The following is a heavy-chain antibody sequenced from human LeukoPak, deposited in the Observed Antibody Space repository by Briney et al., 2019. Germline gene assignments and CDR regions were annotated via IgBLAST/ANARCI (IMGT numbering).Heavy chain of an antibody. V-gene: IGHV3-21*01. CDR2: ISSSTNYV. D-gene: IGHD3-10*01. CDR3: AREYGSGSLDY. Sequence: GGSLRLSCAASGFTFSSYSMNWVRQAPGKGLEWVSSISSSTNYVFYADSVKGRFTISRDNAKNSLYLQMNGLRAEDTAVYYCAREYGSGSLDYWGQGTLVTVSS. J-gene: IGHJ4*02. CDR1: GFTFSSYS.